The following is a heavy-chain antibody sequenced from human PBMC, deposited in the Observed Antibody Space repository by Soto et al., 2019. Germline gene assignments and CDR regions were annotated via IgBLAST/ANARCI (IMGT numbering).Heavy chain of an antibody. J-gene: IGHJ5*01. CDR1: GYTFTSYG. Sequence: ASVKVSCKASGYTFTSYGISWVRQAPGQGLEWMGWISAYNGNTNYAQKLQGRVTMTTDTSTSTAYMELNSVTPDDTAVYYCARLIGDSWLDSWGQGTLVTVSS. D-gene: IGHD2-8*01. CDR3: ARLIGDSWLDS. V-gene: IGHV1-18*01. CDR2: ISAYNGNT.